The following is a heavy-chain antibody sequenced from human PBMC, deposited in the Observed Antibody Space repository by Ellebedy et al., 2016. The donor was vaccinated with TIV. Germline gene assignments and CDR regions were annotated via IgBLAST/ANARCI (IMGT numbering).Heavy chain of an antibody. Sequence: GESLKISCAASGFTFSSYWMHWVRQAPGKGLVWVSSISSSSSYIYYADSVKGRFTISRDNSKNTLYLQMNSLRAEDTAVYSCARTLLHWELPRFDYWGQGTLVTVSS. J-gene: IGHJ4*02. V-gene: IGHV3-21*04. D-gene: IGHD1-26*01. CDR3: ARTLLHWELPRFDY. CDR1: GFTFSSYW. CDR2: ISSSSSYI.